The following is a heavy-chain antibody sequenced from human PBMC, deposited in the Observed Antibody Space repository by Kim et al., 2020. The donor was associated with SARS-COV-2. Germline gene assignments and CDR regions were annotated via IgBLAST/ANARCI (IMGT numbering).Heavy chain of an antibody. CDR3: ARGVVPAAIN. J-gene: IGHJ4*02. CDR1: GGSISSYY. V-gene: IGHV4-59*13. CDR2: IYYSGST. Sequence: SETLSLTCTVSGGSISSYYWSWIRQPPGKGLEWIGYIYYSGSTNYNPSLKSRVTISVDTSKNQFSLKLSSVTAADTAVYYCARGVVPAAINWGQGTLVTV. D-gene: IGHD2-2*01.